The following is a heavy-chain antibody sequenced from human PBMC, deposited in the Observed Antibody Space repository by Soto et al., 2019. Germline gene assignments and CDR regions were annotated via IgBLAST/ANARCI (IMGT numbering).Heavy chain of an antibody. CDR1: GYTFTSYG. Sequence: QVQLVQSGAEVKKPGASVKVSCKASGYTFTSYGISWVRQAPGQGLEWMGWISGYNGNTKYAQKLQGRVTMTTDTSTRTACRELRSLRADDTAVYYCARDLGGQIVDYWGQGTLVTVSS. J-gene: IGHJ4*02. CDR2: ISGYNGNT. CDR3: ARDLGGQIVDY. D-gene: IGHD1-26*01. V-gene: IGHV1-18*01.